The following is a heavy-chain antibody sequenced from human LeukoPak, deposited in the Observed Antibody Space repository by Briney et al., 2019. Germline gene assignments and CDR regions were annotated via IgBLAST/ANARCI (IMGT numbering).Heavy chain of an antibody. D-gene: IGHD3-22*01. V-gene: IGHV1-18*01. J-gene: IGHJ4*02. CDR2: ISAYNGNT. CDR1: GYTFTSYG. CDR3: ARVTMIVVATSTKYYFDY. Sequence: ASVKVSCKASGYTFTSYGISWVRQAPGQGLEWMGWISAYNGNTNYAQKPQGRVTMTTDTSTSTAYMELRSLRSDDTAVYYCARVTMIVVATSTKYYFDYWGQGTLVTV.